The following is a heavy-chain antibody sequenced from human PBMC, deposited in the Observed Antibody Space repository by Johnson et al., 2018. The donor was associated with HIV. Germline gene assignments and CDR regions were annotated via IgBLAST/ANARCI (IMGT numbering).Heavy chain of an antibody. CDR3: ARGPWYGRGGNCFLNAFDV. Sequence: EVQVVESGGGLVQPGGSLRLSCAASGFTFDDYGMNWVRQAPGKGLEWVAGINWNGGSATYATSVKGRFTISRDNAKNSLYLQMNSLRAEDTALYYCARGPWYGRGGNCFLNAFDVWGQGTMVTVSS. V-gene: IGHV3-20*04. CDR1: GFTFDDYG. CDR2: INWNGGSA. J-gene: IGHJ3*01. D-gene: IGHD2-15*01.